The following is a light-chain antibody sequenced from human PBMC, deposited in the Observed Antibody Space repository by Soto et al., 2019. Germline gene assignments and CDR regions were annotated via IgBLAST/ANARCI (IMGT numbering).Light chain of an antibody. CDR1: QSIDTW. J-gene: IGKJ2*01. V-gene: IGKV1-5*03. CDR3: KHYHSYPYT. CDR2: QAS. Sequence: DIQMTQSPSTLSAIVGERVNITCPASQSIDTWLAWYQQKPGKAPQVLINQASTLESGVPSRFSGSGSGTEFTLTITSLQSDDFASYFCKHYHSYPYTFGKGTKVDIK.